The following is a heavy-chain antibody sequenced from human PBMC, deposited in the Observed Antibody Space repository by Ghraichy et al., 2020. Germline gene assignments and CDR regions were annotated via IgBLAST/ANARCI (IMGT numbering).Heavy chain of an antibody. CDR3: ARERDLEQRGAFDI. CDR2: IWYDGSNK. V-gene: IGHV3-33*01. CDR1: GFTFSSYG. D-gene: IGHD3-3*01. J-gene: IGHJ3*02. Sequence: GGSLRLSCAASGFTFSSYGMHWVRQAPGKGLEWVAVIWYDGSNKYYADSVKGRFTISRDNSKNTLYLQMNSLRAEDTAVYYCARERDLEQRGAFDIWGQGTMVTVSS.